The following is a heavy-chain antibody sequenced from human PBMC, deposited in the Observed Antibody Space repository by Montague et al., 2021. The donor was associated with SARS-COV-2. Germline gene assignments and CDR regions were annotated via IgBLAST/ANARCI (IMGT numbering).Heavy chain of an antibody. D-gene: IGHD4-23*01. CDR1: GFTFTNYW. J-gene: IGHJ6*02. CDR2: INQGGTEI. Sequence: SLRLSLSASGFTFTNYWLSWLRQAPGKGPEWVANINQGGTEIHYLDSVNGRFTISRDNAKNSLYLQMNSLRAEDTAVYYCARRNYGGDKYYYYGMDVWGQGTTVTVSS. CDR3: ARRNYGGDKYYYYGMDV. V-gene: IGHV3-7*01.